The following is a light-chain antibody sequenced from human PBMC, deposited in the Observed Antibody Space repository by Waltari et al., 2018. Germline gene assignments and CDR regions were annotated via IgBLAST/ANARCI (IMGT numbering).Light chain of an antibody. CDR1: QSLVHSEGNTY. V-gene: IGKV2-30*02. CDR3: MQGTHWPWT. Sequence: DVVMTQSPLSLPVTLGQPASISCRSSQSLVHSEGNTYLNWFQQRPGQSPRRLFYRVSNRDSGVPDRFSGSGSGTDCTRKISRVEAEDVGVYYCMQGTHWPWTFGQGTKVEIK. J-gene: IGKJ1*01. CDR2: RVS.